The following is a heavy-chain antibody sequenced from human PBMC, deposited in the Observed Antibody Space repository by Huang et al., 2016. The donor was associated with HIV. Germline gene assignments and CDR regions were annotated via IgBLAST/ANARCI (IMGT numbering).Heavy chain of an antibody. J-gene: IGHJ4*02. CDR2: VYQSGST. D-gene: IGHD6-13*01. V-gene: IGHV4-39*01. CDR3: ASQHIGAAATWF. Sequence: QLQLQESGPGQVKPSETLSLTCTVSGDFISSTNYYWGWIRQCPGKGLEWVGRVYQSGSTNYNPSLKSRVTLSVDTSRNQFSLRLNSVTAADTAVYYCASQHIGAAATWFWGRGTQVAVSS. CDR1: GDFISSTNYY.